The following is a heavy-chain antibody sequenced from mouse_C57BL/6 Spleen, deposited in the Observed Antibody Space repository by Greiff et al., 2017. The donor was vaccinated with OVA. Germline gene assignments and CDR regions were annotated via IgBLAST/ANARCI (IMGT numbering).Heavy chain of an antibody. CDR3: ASSSITSVVAPPAY. D-gene: IGHD1-1*01. V-gene: IGHV1-64*01. CDR2: IHPNSGST. CDR1: GYTFTSYW. Sequence: QVQLKQPGAELVKPGASVKLSCKASGYTFTSYWMHWVKQRPGQGLEWIGMIHPNSGSTNYNEKFKSKATLTVDKSSSTAYMQLSSLTSEASAVYYGASSSITSVVAPPAYWGQGTLVTVSA. J-gene: IGHJ3*01.